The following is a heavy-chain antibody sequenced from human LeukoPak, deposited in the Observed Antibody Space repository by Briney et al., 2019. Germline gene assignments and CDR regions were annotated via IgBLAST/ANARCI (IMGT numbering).Heavy chain of an antibody. CDR3: ARVGYSSSWYVWTAFDI. Sequence: SETLSLTCAVYGGSFSGYYWSWLRQPPGKGLEWIGEINHSESTNYNPSLKSRVTISVDTSKNQFSLKLSSVTAADTAVYYCARVGYSSSWYVWTAFDIWGQGTMVTVSS. V-gene: IGHV4-34*01. D-gene: IGHD6-13*01. CDR1: GGSFSGYY. CDR2: INHSEST. J-gene: IGHJ3*02.